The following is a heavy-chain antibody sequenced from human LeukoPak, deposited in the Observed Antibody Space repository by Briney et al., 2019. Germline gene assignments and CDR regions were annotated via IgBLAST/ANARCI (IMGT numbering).Heavy chain of an antibody. V-gene: IGHV4-34*01. Sequence: SETLSLTCTVSGGSISSYYWSWIRQPAGKGLEWIGEINHSGSTNYNPSLKSRVTISVDTSKNQFSLKLSSVTAADTAVYYCARLKENSSGPHAFDIWGQGTMVTVSS. CDR3: ARLKENSSGPHAFDI. CDR1: GGSISSYY. J-gene: IGHJ3*02. CDR2: INHSGST. D-gene: IGHD3-22*01.